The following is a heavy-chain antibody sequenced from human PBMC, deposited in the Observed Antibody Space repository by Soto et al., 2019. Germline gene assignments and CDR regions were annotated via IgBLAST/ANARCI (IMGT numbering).Heavy chain of an antibody. CDR1: GFTFSSYA. CDR3: ARDGGAY. D-gene: IGHD3-16*01. J-gene: IGHJ4*02. V-gene: IGHV3-30-3*01. CDR2: MSYDGSNK. Sequence: QVQLVESGGGVVQPGRSLRLSCAASGFTFSSYAMHWVRRAPGKGLEWMAVMSYDGSNKYYADSVKGRFTIPRDNSKNPLYLQMNSLRPEDPALYYCARDGGAYWGQGTLVIVSS.